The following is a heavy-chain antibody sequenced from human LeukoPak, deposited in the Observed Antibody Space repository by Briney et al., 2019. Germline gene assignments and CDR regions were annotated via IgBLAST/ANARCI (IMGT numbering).Heavy chain of an antibody. D-gene: IGHD1/OR15-1a*01. CDR1: RFTFDDYA. J-gene: IGHJ4*02. CDR3: AKDIGSNNRLFDY. CDR2: ITWNSGSI. V-gene: IGHV3-9*01. Sequence: PGGSLRLSCAASRFTFDDYAMHWVRQAPGKGLEWVSGITWNSGSIGYADSVKGRFTISRDNAKNSLYLQMNSLRAEDTALYYCAKDIGSNNRLFDYWGQGTLVTVSS.